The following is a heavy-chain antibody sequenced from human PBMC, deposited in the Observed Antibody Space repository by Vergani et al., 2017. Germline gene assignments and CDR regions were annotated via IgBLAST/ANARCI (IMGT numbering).Heavy chain of an antibody. CDR3: AKGIDLSYYYYMDV. D-gene: IGHD6-13*01. CDR2: IWDDGSNK. Sequence: QVQLVESGGGVVQPGRSLRLSCAASGFTFSSYGMHWVRQAPGKGLGWVAVIWDDGSNKYYADSVKGRFTISRDSSKNTLYLQMNSLRAEDTAVYYCAKGIDLSYYYYMDVWGKGTTVTVSS. J-gene: IGHJ6*03. CDR1: GFTFSSYG. V-gene: IGHV3-33*06.